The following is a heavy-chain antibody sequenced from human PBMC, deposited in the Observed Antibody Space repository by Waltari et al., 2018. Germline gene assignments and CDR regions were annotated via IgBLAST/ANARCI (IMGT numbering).Heavy chain of an antibody. CDR2: IYSGGST. V-gene: IGHV3-53*01. CDR1: GFTVRSNY. D-gene: IGHD3-22*01. J-gene: IGHJ3*02. CDR3: ARSYSSGYYSKAFDI. Sequence: EVQLVESGGGLIQPGGSLRLSCAASGFTVRSNYMSWVRHAPGKGLEWVSVIYSGGSTYYADSVKGRFTISRDNSKNTLYLQMNSLRAEDTAVYYCARSYSSGYYSKAFDIWGQGTMVTVSS.